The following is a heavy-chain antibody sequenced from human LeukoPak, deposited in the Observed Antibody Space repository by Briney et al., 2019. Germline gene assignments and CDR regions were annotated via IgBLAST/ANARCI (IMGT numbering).Heavy chain of an antibody. D-gene: IGHD6-19*01. Sequence: SETLSLTCTVSGGSISSGGYYWSWIRQPPGKGPEWIGSIYYTGSTNYNPSLKSRVTISLDTSKNQFSLKLTSVTDTAIYYCASVRGYSSGWYASGFDPWGQGTLVTVSS. V-gene: IGHV4-39*07. CDR1: GGSISSGGYY. CDR2: IYYTGST. J-gene: IGHJ5*02. CDR3: ASVRGYSSGWYASGFDP.